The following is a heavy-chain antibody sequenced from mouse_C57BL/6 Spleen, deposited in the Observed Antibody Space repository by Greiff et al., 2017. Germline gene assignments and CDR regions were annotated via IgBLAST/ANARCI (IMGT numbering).Heavy chain of an antibody. CDR1: GYTFTSYW. CDR3: ARDYGRDVYYFDY. V-gene: IGHV1-72*01. D-gene: IGHD1-1*01. Sequence: QVQLQQSGAELVKPGASVKLSCKASGYTFTSYWMHWVKQRPGRGLEWIGRIDPNSGGTKYNEKFKSKATLTVDKPSSTAYMQLSSLTSEDSAVYYSARDYGRDVYYFDYWGQGTTLTVAS. J-gene: IGHJ2*01. CDR2: IDPNSGGT.